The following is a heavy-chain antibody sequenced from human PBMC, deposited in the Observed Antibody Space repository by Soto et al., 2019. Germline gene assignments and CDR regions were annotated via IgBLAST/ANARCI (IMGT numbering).Heavy chain of an antibody. Sequence: ASVKVSCKASGYTFTSYGISWVRQAPGQGLEWMGWISVYSGNTNYAQKFQGRVTMTTDTSTSTAYMELRSLRSDDTAVYYCARGGHYYDSSGYTRLNYYGMDVWGQGTTVTAP. J-gene: IGHJ6*02. CDR2: ISVYSGNT. D-gene: IGHD3-22*01. V-gene: IGHV1-18*01. CDR1: GYTFTSYG. CDR3: ARGGHYYDSSGYTRLNYYGMDV.